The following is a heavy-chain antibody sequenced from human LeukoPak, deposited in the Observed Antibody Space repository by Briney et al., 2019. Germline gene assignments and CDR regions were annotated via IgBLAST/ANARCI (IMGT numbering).Heavy chain of an antibody. Sequence: GASVKVSCKASGYTFTGYYMHWVRQAPGQGLEWMGWINPNSGGTNYAQKFQGRVTMTRATSISTAYMELSRLRSDDTAVYYCAREEAEMVTISRFDYWGQGTLVTVSS. CDR3: AREEAEMVTISRFDY. D-gene: IGHD5-24*01. J-gene: IGHJ4*02. CDR1: GYTFTGYY. V-gene: IGHV1-2*02. CDR2: INPNSGGT.